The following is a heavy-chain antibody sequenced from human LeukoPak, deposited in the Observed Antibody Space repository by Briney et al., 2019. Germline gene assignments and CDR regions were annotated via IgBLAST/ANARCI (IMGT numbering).Heavy chain of an antibody. CDR3: ARDPDDYGDYSPDY. J-gene: IGHJ4*02. CDR1: GFTVSSNY. CDR2: ISYDGSNK. D-gene: IGHD4-17*01. V-gene: IGHV3-30-3*01. Sequence: GGSLRLSCAASGFTVSSNYMSWVRQAPGKGLEWVAVISYDGSNKYYADSVKGRFTISRDNSKNTLYLQMNSLRAEDTAVYYCARDPDDYGDYSPDYWGQGTLVTVSS.